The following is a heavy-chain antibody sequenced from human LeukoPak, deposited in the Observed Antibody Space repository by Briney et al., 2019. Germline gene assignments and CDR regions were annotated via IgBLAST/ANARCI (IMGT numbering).Heavy chain of an antibody. CDR3: TSLDPEGWFDP. Sequence: PGGSLRLSCAAFGFTFSGSSIHWVRQASGKGLEWVGRIRGKANNYATAYAASVKGRFTISRDDSKNTAYLQMNSLKTEDTAVYYCTSLDPEGWFDPWGQGTLVTVSS. J-gene: IGHJ5*02. V-gene: IGHV3-73*01. CDR2: IRGKANNYAT. CDR1: GFTFSGSS.